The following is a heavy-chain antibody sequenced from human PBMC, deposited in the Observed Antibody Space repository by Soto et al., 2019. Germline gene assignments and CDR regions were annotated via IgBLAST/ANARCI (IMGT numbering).Heavy chain of an antibody. CDR3: AKGDCSGGRCYRGFDY. V-gene: IGHV3-7*03. CDR2: IKQDGSEK. Sequence: PGGSLRLSCAASGFTFSSYWMSWVRQAPGKGLEWVANIKQDGSEKYYVDSVKGRFTISRDNAKNTVFLQMTGLRAEDTAVYFCAKGDCSGGRCYRGFDYWGQGTLVTVSS. D-gene: IGHD2-15*01. J-gene: IGHJ4*02. CDR1: GFTFSSYW.